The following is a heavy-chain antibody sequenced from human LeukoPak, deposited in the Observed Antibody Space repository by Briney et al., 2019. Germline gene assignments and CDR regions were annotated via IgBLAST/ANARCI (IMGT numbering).Heavy chain of an antibody. CDR2: IYYSGST. CDR1: GGSISSSSYY. D-gene: IGHD4-11*01. CDR3: ATSDDYSNYVAY. Sequence: SETLSLTCTVSGGSISSSSYYWGWIRQPPGKGLEWIGSIYYSGSTYYNPSLKSRVTISVDTSKNQFSLKLSSVTAADTAVYYCATSDDYSNYVAYWGQGTLVTVSS. V-gene: IGHV4-39*01. J-gene: IGHJ4*02.